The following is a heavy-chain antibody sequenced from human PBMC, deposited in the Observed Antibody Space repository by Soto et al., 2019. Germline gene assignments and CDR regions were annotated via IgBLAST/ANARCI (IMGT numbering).Heavy chain of an antibody. J-gene: IGHJ3*02. D-gene: IGHD3-22*01. CDR1: GGSISSGGYY. CDR2: LSYSGST. Sequence: QVQLQESGPGLVKPSQTLSLTCTVSGGSISSGGYYWSWIRQHPGKGLEWIGYLSYSGSTYYNPSLKSRVTISVDTSKNQFSLRLSSVTAADTAVYYCARDYGDSSGYYRSNAFDIWGPGTMVTVSS. CDR3: ARDYGDSSGYYRSNAFDI. V-gene: IGHV4-31*03.